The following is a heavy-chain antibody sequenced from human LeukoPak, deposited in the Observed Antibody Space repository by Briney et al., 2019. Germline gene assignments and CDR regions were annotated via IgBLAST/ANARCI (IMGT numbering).Heavy chain of an antibody. CDR3: ARGPIVVVPDYYMDV. J-gene: IGHJ6*03. V-gene: IGHV3-21*01. Sequence: NPGGSLRLSCAASGFTFSSYSMNWVRQAPGKGLEWVSSISSSSSYIYYADSVKGRFTISRDNAKNSLYLQMNSLRAEDTAVYYCARGPIVVVPDYYMDVWGKRTTVTASS. CDR2: ISSSSSYI. CDR1: GFTFSSYS. D-gene: IGHD2-2*01.